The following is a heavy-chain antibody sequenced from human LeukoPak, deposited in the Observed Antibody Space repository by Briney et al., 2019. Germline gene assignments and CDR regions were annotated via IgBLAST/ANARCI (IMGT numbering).Heavy chain of an antibody. D-gene: IGHD5-24*01. V-gene: IGHV4-34*01. CDR3: ARELPYTRRLDY. CDR2: INHSEST. J-gene: IGHJ4*02. CDR1: GGSFSGYY. Sequence: PSETLSLTCAVYGGSFSGYYWSWIRQPPGKGLEWIGEINHSESTNYTPSLKSRVTISVDTSKDQLSLKLSSVTAADTAVYYCARELPYTRRLDYWGQGTLVTVSS.